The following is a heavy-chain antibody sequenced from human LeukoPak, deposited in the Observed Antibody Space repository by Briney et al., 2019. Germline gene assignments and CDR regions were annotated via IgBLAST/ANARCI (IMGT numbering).Heavy chain of an antibody. D-gene: IGHD1-26*01. CDR1: GFTFSTFA. V-gene: IGHV3-23*01. J-gene: IGHJ4*02. CDR3: AKDTWELPTGFDY. CDR2: ISDDGVNT. Sequence: GGSLRLSCAASGFTFSTFAMSWVRQAPGKGLEWVSGISDDGVNTYYADSVKGRFTISRDNSKNTLYLQMNSLRAEDTAVYYCAKDTWELPTGFDYWGQGTLVTVSS.